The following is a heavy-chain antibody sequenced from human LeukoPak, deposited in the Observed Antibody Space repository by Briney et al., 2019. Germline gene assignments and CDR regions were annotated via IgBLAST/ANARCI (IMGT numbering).Heavy chain of an antibody. CDR2: ISDDETYK. Sequence: GGSLRLSCAASGFTFSSYSPNWVRQAPGKGLEWVTAISDDETYKSYADSVKGRFAISRDNAKNTLYLQMNSLRAEDTAVYYCARVSYYYDSSDSGNQAFDYWGQGTLVTVSS. CDR3: ARVSYYYDSSDSGNQAFDY. V-gene: IGHV3-30*03. D-gene: IGHD3-22*01. CDR1: GFTFSSYS. J-gene: IGHJ4*02.